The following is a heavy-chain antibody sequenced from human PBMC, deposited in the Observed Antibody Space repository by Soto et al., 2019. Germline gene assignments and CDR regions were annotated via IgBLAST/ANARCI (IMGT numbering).Heavy chain of an antibody. CDR1: GFTFGDYA. J-gene: IGHJ4*02. D-gene: IGHD3-22*01. CDR2: IRSKAYGGTT. Sequence: GVLRLSCTASGFTFGDYAMSWVRQAPGKGLEWVGFIRSKAYGGTTEYAASVKGRFTISRDDSKSIAYLQMNSLKTEDTAVYYCTSTDDYYDSSGSTFDYWGQGALVTVSS. V-gene: IGHV3-49*04. CDR3: TSTDDYYDSSGSTFDY.